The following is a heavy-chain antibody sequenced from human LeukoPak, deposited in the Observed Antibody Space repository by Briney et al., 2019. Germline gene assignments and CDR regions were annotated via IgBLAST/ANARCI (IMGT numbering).Heavy chain of an antibody. CDR3: ARRGGWTNWYFDL. J-gene: IGHJ2*01. CDR2: IYVSGST. D-gene: IGHD6-19*01. CDR1: GDSISSYY. V-gene: IGHV4-4*07. Sequence: SETLSLTCTVSGDSISSYYWSWIRQPAGKGLEWIGRIYVSGSTNYNPSLKSRVTMSVDTSKNQFSLKLSSVTAADTAVYYCARRGGWTNWYFDLWGRGTLVTVSS.